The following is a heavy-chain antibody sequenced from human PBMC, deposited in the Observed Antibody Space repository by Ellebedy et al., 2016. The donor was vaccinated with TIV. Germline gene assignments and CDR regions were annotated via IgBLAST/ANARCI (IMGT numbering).Heavy chain of an antibody. CDR3: ARGDFWSGYYTADY. CDR2: IKQDGSEK. Sequence: GGSLRLXXAASGFTFSSYWMSWVRQAPGKGLEWVANIKQDGSEKYYVDSVKGRFTISRDNAKNSLYLQMNSLRAEDTAVYYCARGDFWSGYYTADYWGQGTLVTVSS. D-gene: IGHD3-3*01. CDR1: GFTFSSYW. V-gene: IGHV3-7*03. J-gene: IGHJ4*02.